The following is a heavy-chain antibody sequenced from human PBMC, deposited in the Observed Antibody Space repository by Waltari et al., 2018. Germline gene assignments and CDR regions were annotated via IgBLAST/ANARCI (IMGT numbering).Heavy chain of an antibody. V-gene: IGHV3-7*01. CDR1: GFACSTYW. J-gene: IGHJ4*02. CDR3: ARGRVDFAY. Sequence: EVQLVESGGNLVQPGGSVRLYCAASGFACSTYWMSWVRQAPGKGLEWVANVKEDGSEKYYVDSVKGRFTISRDNAKNSLYLQMNSLRAEDTAVYFCARGRVDFAYWGQGTLVTVSS. CDR2: VKEDGSEK.